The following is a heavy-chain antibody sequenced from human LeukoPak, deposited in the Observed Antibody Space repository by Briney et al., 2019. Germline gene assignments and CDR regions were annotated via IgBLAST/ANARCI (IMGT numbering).Heavy chain of an antibody. CDR2: IYTSGST. CDR3: ARGFSYYGSGSYYPYFDY. Sequence: SETLSLTCTVSGGSISSYYWSWIQQPAGKGLEWIGRIYTSGSTNYNPSLKSRVTMSVDTSKNQFSLKLSSVTAADTAVYYCARGFSYYGSGSYYPYFDYWGQGTLVTVSS. J-gene: IGHJ4*02. CDR1: GGSISSYY. V-gene: IGHV4-4*07. D-gene: IGHD3-10*01.